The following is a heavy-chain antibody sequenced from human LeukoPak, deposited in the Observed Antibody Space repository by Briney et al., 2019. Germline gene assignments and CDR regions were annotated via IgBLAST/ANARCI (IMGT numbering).Heavy chain of an antibody. D-gene: IGHD6-13*01. CDR3: ARWAGDSSAWYPALFDY. CDR2: IIPISGTA. V-gene: IGHV1-69*01. CDR1: GGTFSNHA. Sequence: GASVKVSCKASGGTFSNHAISWVRQAPGQGLEWMGVIIPISGTANYAQKFQGRVTITADASTSTVYMELSSLTSDDTAVYYCARWAGDSSAWYPALFDYRGQGTLVTVSS. J-gene: IGHJ4*02.